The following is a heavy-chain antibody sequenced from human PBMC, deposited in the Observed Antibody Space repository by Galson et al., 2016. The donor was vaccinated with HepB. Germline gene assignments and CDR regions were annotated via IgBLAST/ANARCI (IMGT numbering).Heavy chain of an antibody. J-gene: IGHJ4*02. D-gene: IGHD5/OR15-5a*01. Sequence: SLRLSCAASGFTFRNYALSWVRRAPGKGLEWVSHIDGPTPNTHYADSVRGRFSIYRDNSRDTLYLQMDSLTAEDSAIYYCTICLSHHFDYWGQGTRVTVAS. CDR2: IDGPTPNT. CDR1: GFTFRNYA. V-gene: IGHV3-23*01. CDR3: TICLSHHFDY.